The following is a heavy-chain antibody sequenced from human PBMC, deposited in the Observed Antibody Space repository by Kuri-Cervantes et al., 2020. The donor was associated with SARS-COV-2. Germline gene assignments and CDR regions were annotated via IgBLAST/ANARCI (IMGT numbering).Heavy chain of an antibody. CDR2: IIPMFDSL. Sequence: GGSLRLSCKASGGTLRNYAISWVRQAPGQGLEWMGGIIPMFDSLNYAQKFQGRVTITTDESTSTAYMELSSLRSEDTAVYYCASFYGGNSGDAFDIWGQGTMVTVSS. J-gene: IGHJ3*02. CDR1: GGTLRNYA. V-gene: IGHV1-69*05. D-gene: IGHD4-23*01. CDR3: ASFYGGNSGDAFDI.